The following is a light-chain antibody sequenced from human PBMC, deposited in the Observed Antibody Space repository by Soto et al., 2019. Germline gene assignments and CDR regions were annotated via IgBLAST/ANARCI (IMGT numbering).Light chain of an antibody. CDR3: QKANSFPIT. V-gene: IGKV1-12*01. CDR1: QPISNW. Sequence: DIQMTQSPSFVSASVGDRVTITCRASQPISNWLAWYQQKPGKSPKLLIYVASALHSVVPSRFSGSGSGTEFILTLSSMQPEDFTTYNSQKANSFPITSGHGKRLAIK. CDR2: VAS. J-gene: IGKJ5*01.